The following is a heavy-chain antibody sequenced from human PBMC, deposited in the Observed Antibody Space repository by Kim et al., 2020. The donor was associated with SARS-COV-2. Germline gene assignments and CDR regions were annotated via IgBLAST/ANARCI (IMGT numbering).Heavy chain of an antibody. D-gene: IGHD1-26*01. CDR3: ARHPRGVGATYFDY. J-gene: IGHJ4*02. V-gene: IGHV4-59*08. Sequence: SETLSRTCNVSGASISNNYWSWIRQPPGKGLEWIGYVYYSGDTNYNPSLKSRVTISVDTSKNQFSLKLSSVTAADTAVYYCARHPRGVGATYFDYWGQGTLVTVSS. CDR1: GASISNNY. CDR2: VYYSGDT.